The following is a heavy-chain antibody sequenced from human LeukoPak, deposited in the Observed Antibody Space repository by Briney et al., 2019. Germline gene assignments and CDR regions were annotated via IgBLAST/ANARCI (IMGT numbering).Heavy chain of an antibody. V-gene: IGHV4-34*01. CDR1: GGSFSGYY. CDR3: ARHKRIAAAGKIRLYYYYMDV. D-gene: IGHD6-13*01. J-gene: IGHJ6*03. CDR2: INHSGST. Sequence: PSETLSLTCAVYGGSFSGYYWSWIRQPPGKGLEWIGEINHSGSTNYNPSLKSRVTTSVDTSKNQFSLKLSPVTAADTAVYYCARHKRIAAAGKIRLYYYYMDVWGKGTTVTVSS.